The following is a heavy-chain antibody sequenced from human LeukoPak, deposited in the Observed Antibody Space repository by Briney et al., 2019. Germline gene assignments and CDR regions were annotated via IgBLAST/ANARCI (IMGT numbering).Heavy chain of an antibody. J-gene: IGHJ4*02. D-gene: IGHD5-12*01. CDR2: IYSGGST. Sequence: PGGSLRLSCAASGFTVSSNYMSWVRQAPGKGLEWVSVIYSGGSTYYADSVKGRFTISRDNSKNTLYLQMNSLRAEDTAVYYCARDDQVATIDHWGQGTLVTVSS. CDR1: GFTVSSNY. CDR3: ARDDQVATIDH. V-gene: IGHV3-66*01.